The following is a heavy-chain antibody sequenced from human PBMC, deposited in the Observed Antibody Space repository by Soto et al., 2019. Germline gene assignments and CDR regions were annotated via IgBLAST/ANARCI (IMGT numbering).Heavy chain of an antibody. V-gene: IGHV5-51*01. Sequence: PGESLKISCKHSGFNFPTFWIAWVRQMPGKGLEWMGIIYPRDSDTRYSPSFQGQVTISADKSISTAYLQWSSLKASDTAMYYCASPLRYDFWSGYVFDYWGQGSLVTVSS. J-gene: IGHJ4*02. CDR2: IYPRDSDT. CDR3: ASPLRYDFWSGYVFDY. D-gene: IGHD3-3*01. CDR1: GFNFPTFW.